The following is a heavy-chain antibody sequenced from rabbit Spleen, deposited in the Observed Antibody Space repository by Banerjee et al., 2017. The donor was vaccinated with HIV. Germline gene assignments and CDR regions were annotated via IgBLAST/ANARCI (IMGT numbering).Heavy chain of an antibody. CDR2: IHAGSSGST. V-gene: IGHV1S45*01. Sequence: QEQLVESGGGLVQPEGSLTLTCTASGFSFSSSYYMCWVRQAPGKGLEWIACIHAGSSGSTYYATWVNGRFTISKASSTTVTLQVTSLTAADTATYFCARDAGGAIISGNGYFELWGQGTLVTVS. CDR3: ARDAGGAIISGNGYFEL. CDR1: GFSFSSSYY. D-gene: IGHD1-1*01. J-gene: IGHJ4*01.